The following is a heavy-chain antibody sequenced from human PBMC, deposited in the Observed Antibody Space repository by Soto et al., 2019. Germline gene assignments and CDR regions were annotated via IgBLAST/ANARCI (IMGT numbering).Heavy chain of an antibody. Sequence: QVQLVESGGGVVQPGRSLRLSCAASGFTFSSYGMHWVRQAPGKGLEWVAVISYDGSNKYYADSVKGRFTISRDNSKNTLYLQMNSLRAEDTAVYYCAKDYYYFWSGYYDVTRDYWGQGTLVTVSS. D-gene: IGHD3-3*01. CDR3: AKDYYYFWSGYYDVTRDY. V-gene: IGHV3-30*18. J-gene: IGHJ4*02. CDR2: ISYDGSNK. CDR1: GFTFSSYG.